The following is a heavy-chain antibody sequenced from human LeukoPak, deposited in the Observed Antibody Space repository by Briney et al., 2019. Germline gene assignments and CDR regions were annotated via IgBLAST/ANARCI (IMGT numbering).Heavy chain of an antibody. Sequence: SETLSLTCAVSGCSISSGDYSWSWIRQPPGEGLEWVGFIYNSGNTYYNPSLKSRVTLSVDTSKNQFSLNLSSVTAADTAVYYCARGEIRWSPRGHLSDWGQGTLVTVSS. J-gene: IGHJ4*02. V-gene: IGHV4-30-4*07. CDR2: IYNSGNT. D-gene: IGHD2-15*01. CDR3: ARGEIRWSPRGHLSD. CDR1: GCSISSGDYS.